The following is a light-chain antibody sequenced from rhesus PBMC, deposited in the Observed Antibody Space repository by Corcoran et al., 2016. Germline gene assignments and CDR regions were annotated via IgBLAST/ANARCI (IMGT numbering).Light chain of an antibody. CDR3: LQYSSSWT. V-gene: IGKV1-22*01. J-gene: IGKJ1*01. CDR2: KAS. CDR1: QGISSW. Sequence: DIQMTQSPSSLSASVGDTVTITCQASQGISSWLAWYQQKPGKAPKLLIYKASSLQRGVPSRFSGSGSGTDFPHTISSLQPEDFATYYCLQYSSSWTFGQGTKVEIK.